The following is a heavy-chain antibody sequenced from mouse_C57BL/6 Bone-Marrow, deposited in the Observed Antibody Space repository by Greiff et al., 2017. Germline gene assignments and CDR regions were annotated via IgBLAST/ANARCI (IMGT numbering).Heavy chain of an antibody. CDR2: INPGSGGT. D-gene: IGHD2-5*01. Sequence: QVHVKQSGAELVRPGTSVKVSCKASGYAFTNYLIEWVKQRPGQGLEWIGVINPGSGGTNYNEKFKGKATLTADKSSSTAYMQLSSLTSEDSAVYFCARSGYSNFLYYFDYWGQGTTLTVSS. CDR3: ARSGYSNFLYYFDY. J-gene: IGHJ2*01. V-gene: IGHV1-54*01. CDR1: GYAFTNYL.